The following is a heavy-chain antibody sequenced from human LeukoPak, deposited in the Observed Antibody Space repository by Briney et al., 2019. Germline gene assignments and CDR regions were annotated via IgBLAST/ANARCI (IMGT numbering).Heavy chain of an antibody. CDR3: ARDEWAGTVAY. D-gene: IGHD6-19*01. CDR1: GFTFNKYW. V-gene: IGHV3-7*01. Sequence: GGSLRLSCAASGFTFNKYWMNWVRQAPGKGLEWVANIKQDGSDKYYVDSVKGRFTISRDNAKNSLFLQMDSLRAEDTAVYYCARDEWAGTVAYWGQGTLVTVSS. J-gene: IGHJ4*02. CDR2: IKQDGSDK.